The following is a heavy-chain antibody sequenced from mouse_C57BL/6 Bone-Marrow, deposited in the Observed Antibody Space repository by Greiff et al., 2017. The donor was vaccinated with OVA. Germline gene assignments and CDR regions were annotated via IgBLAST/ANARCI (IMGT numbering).Heavy chain of an antibody. Sequence: QVQLQQPGAELVRPGTSVKLSCKASGYTFTSYWMHWVKQRPGQGLEWIGVIDPSDSYTNYNQKFKGKATLTVDTSSSTAYMQLSSLTSEDSAVYYCAREGIYYDSPLAYWGQGTLVTVSA. CDR3: AREGIYYDSPLAY. D-gene: IGHD2-4*01. J-gene: IGHJ3*01. CDR2: IDPSDSYT. V-gene: IGHV1-59*01. CDR1: GYTFTSYW.